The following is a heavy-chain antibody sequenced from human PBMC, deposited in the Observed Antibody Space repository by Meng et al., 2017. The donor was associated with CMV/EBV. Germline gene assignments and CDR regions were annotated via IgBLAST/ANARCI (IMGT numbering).Heavy chain of an antibody. J-gene: IGHJ4*02. V-gene: IGHV3-48*02. CDR2: ISSSSSTI. CDR1: GFTFSSYS. CDR3: ARVGRWGGY. D-gene: IGHD4-23*01. Sequence: GESLKISCAASGFTFSSYSMNWVRQAPGKGLEWVSYISSSSSTIYYADSVKGRFTISRDNAKNSLYLQMNSLREEDTAVYYCARVGRWGGYWGQGTLVTVSS.